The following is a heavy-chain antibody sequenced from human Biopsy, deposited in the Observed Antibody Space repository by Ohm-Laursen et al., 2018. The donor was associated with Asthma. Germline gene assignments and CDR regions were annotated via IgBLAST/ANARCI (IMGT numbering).Heavy chain of an antibody. J-gene: IGHJ4*02. CDR3: ARKAGSCISRTCYSLDF. Sequence: SVKVSCKSLGGTFNTYVIGWVGQAPGQRLLWMGGINSVFGTTTYPQKFQDRVTITADDSTSTVYMELSSLRSEDTAVYYCARKAGSCISRTCYSLDFWGQGTLVTVSS. D-gene: IGHD2-2*01. CDR1: GGTFNTYV. CDR2: INSVFGTT. V-gene: IGHV1-69*13.